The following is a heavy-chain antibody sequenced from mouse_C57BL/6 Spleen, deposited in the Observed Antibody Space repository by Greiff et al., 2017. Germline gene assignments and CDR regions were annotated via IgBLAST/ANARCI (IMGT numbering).Heavy chain of an antibody. CDR2: ISSGGSYT. J-gene: IGHJ1*03. V-gene: IGHV5-6*01. CDR3: ARPPYDGYLWYFDV. CDR1: GFTFSSYG. D-gene: IGHD2-3*01. Sequence: EVKVVESGGDLVKPGGSLKLSCAASGFTFSSYGMSWVRQTPDKRLEWVATISSGGSYTYYPDSVKGRFTISRDNAKNTLYLQMSSLKSEDTAMYYCARPPYDGYLWYFDVWGTGTTVTVSS.